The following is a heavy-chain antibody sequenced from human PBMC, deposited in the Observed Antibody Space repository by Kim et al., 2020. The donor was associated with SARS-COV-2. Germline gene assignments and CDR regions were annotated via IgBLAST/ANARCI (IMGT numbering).Heavy chain of an antibody. D-gene: IGHD2-2*01. J-gene: IGHJ6*02. V-gene: IGHV4-39*01. Sequence: YNPSFKSRVTRSIDTSRNQFSMRLTSVTAADTAVYFCAGLGGDRRYHGMDVWGQGTTVPVSS. CDR3: AGLGGDRRYHGMDV.